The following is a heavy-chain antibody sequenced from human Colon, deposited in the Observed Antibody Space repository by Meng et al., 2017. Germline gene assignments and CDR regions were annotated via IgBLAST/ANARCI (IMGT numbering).Heavy chain of an antibody. CDR1: GGSFSGYY. CDR2: INHSGST. CDR3: ARGRYSGYLP. D-gene: IGHD5-12*01. J-gene: IGHJ5*02. V-gene: IGHV4-34*01. Sequence: QVQLQQWGAGLLKPSDALSLTCAVYGGSFSGYYWSWIRQPPGKGLEWIGEINHSGSTNYNPSLKSRVTISVDTSKNQFSLKLSSVTAADTAVYYCARGRYSGYLPWGQGTLVTVSS.